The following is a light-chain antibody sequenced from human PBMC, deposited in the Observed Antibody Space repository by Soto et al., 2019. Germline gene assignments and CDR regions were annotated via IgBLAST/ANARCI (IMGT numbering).Light chain of an antibody. V-gene: IGKV1-5*01. Sequence: IQITQSPSTLSASVGDRVTITCRASQTISSWLAWYQQKPGKAPKILIYDASSLESGVPSRFSGSGSGTEFTLTISSLQPDDFATYYCQQYDNYSWTFGQGTKVDI. CDR1: QTISSW. CDR2: DAS. CDR3: QQYDNYSWT. J-gene: IGKJ1*01.